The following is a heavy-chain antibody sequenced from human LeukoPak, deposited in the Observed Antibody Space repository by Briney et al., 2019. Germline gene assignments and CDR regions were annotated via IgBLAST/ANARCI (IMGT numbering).Heavy chain of an antibody. V-gene: IGHV3-53*01. CDR2: IYTGGST. Sequence: PGGSLRLSCAASGFIVSSNYMTWVRQAPGKGLEWVSVIYTGGSTYYADSVKGRFTISRDNSKNTLYLQMNSLRAEDTAVYYCAKWDTYYDSSGYHFYWGQGTLVTVSS. CDR1: GFIVSSNY. D-gene: IGHD3-22*01. J-gene: IGHJ4*02. CDR3: AKWDTYYDSSGYHFY.